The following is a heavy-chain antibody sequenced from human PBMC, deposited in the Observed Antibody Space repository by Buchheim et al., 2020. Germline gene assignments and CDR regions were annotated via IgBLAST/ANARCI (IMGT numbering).Heavy chain of an antibody. Sequence: QVQLVESGGGVVQPGRSLRLSCAASGFTFSSYGMHWVRQAPGKGLEWVAVISYDGSNKYYADSVKGRFTISRDNSKNTLYLQMNSLRAEDTAVYYCAKDLGDYGYYYGMDVWGQGTT. J-gene: IGHJ6*02. V-gene: IGHV3-30*18. CDR3: AKDLGDYGYYYGMDV. CDR1: GFTFSSYG. CDR2: ISYDGSNK. D-gene: IGHD4-17*01.